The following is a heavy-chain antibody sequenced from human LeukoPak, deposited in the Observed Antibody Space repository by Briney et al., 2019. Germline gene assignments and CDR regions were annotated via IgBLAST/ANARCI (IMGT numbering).Heavy chain of an antibody. D-gene: IGHD1-14*01. Sequence: GGSLRLSCAASGFTFSSYWMSCVRRAPGKGLEWVANIKQDGSEKYYVDSVKGRFTISRDNAKNSLYLQMNSLRAEDTAVYYCASLTGKIWYSHFDLWGHGTLVTVSS. V-gene: IGHV3-7*03. CDR1: GFTFSSYW. CDR2: IKQDGSEK. CDR3: ASLTGKIWYSHFDL. J-gene: IGHJ2*01.